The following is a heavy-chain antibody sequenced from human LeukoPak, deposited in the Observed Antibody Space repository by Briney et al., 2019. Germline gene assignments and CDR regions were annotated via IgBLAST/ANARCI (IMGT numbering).Heavy chain of an antibody. Sequence: SETLSLTCTVSGGSIRNSNFYWGWIRQSPGKGLEWLGSIFYDGSSDYNPSLKSRVTISVDTSKNKFSLKVKSVTAADTAVYFCARYYGSGRDADYWSQGTLVTVSS. CDR1: GGSIRNSNFY. CDR2: IFYDGSS. J-gene: IGHJ4*02. V-gene: IGHV4-39*01. D-gene: IGHD3-10*01. CDR3: ARYYGSGRDADY.